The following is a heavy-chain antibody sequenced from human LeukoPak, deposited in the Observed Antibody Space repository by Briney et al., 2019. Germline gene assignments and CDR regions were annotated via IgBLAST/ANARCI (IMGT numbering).Heavy chain of an antibody. D-gene: IGHD2-15*01. V-gene: IGHV3-30*18. Sequence: GGSLRLSCAASGFTFNNHDMHWVRQAPGKGLEWVAGVSYDGRNKYYADSVKGRFTISRDNSKNTLNLQMNSLRTEDTAVYYCAKPRDIDSWAFDVWGQGTMVTVS. CDR3: AKPRDIDSWAFDV. J-gene: IGHJ3*01. CDR1: GFTFNNHD. CDR2: VSYDGRNK.